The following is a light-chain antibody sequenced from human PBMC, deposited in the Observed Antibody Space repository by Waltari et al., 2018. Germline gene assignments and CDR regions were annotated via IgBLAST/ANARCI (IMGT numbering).Light chain of an antibody. CDR3: QQANSFPVT. CDR2: DSS. V-gene: IGKV3-11*01. CDR1: QIVSGS. Sequence: EIVLTQSPATLSLSPGESATLSCRASQIVSGSLAWYQQKPGQPPRLLIYDSSNRATGIPARFSGSGSGTDFTLTISSLTPEDFATYYCQQANSFPVTFGPGTKVDIK. J-gene: IGKJ3*01.